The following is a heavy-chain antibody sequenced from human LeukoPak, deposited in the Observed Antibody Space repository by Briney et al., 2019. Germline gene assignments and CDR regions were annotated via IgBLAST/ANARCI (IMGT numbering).Heavy chain of an antibody. V-gene: IGHV4-34*01. CDR2: INHSGST. Sequence: SETLSLTCAVYGGSFSGYYWSWIRQPPGKGLEWIGEINHSGSTNCNPSLKSRVTISVDTSKNQFSLKLSSVTAADTAVYYCARPTTLKDAFDIWGQGTMVTVSS. J-gene: IGHJ3*02. CDR3: ARPTTLKDAFDI. D-gene: IGHD1-1*01. CDR1: GGSFSGYY.